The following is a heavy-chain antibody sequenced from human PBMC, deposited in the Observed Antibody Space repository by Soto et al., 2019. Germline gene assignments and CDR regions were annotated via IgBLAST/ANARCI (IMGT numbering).Heavy chain of an antibody. Sequence: PSETLSLTCVVHSGSFYSYYWTCFRQFPGEGLQWIGDINHTGNVKYNTTLGSRVAMSIDTSKEQFSLELTSVTAADSAIYFCARGPLPLVRRHFWFDPWGQGTLVTVSS. CDR1: SGSFYSYY. V-gene: IGHV4-34*01. D-gene: IGHD3-10*01. CDR2: INHTGNV. CDR3: ARGPLPLVRRHFWFDP. J-gene: IGHJ5*02.